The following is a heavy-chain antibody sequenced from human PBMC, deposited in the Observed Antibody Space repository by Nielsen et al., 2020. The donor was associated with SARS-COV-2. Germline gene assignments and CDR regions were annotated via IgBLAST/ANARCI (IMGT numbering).Heavy chain of an antibody. Sequence: SETLSLTCSVYGGSFSGSYWSWIRHPPGKGLGWIGYIYYIGSTNYNPSLKSRVTISVDTSKNQFSLKLSSVTAADTAVYYCARSSLTYYDFWSGYYKDSGYMDVWGKGTTVTVSS. CDR1: GGSFSGSY. J-gene: IGHJ6*03. V-gene: IGHV4-59*01. CDR3: ARSSLTYYDFWSGYYKDSGYMDV. CDR2: IYYIGST. D-gene: IGHD3-3*01.